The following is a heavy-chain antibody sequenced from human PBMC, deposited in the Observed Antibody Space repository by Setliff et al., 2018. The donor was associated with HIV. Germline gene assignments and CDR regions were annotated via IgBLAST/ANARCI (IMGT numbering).Heavy chain of an antibody. D-gene: IGHD2-8*01. CDR2: IDPMFGTT. J-gene: IGHJ6*03. CDR1: GSTFNVYY. Sequence: SVKVSCKASGSTFNVYYMHWVRQAPGQGLEWMGWIDPMFGTTNYAPKFQGRVTITADDSTKTAYVEFTSLRSDDTAIFYCARDNGLLPQPHYYHYYMDVWGQGTTVTVSS. CDR3: ARDNGLLPQPHYYHYYMDV. V-gene: IGHV1-69*13.